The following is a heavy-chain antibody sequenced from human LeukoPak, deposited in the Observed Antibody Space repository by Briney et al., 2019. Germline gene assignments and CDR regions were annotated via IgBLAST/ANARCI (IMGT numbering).Heavy chain of an antibody. CDR2: INPNSGGT. D-gene: IGHD3-22*01. Sequence: SVKVSCKASGGTFSSYAISWVRQAPGQGLEWMGWINPNSGGTNYAQKFQGGVTITADKSTSTAYMELSSLRSEDTAVYYCARGDYYDSSGYYEGGGYYFDYWGQGTLVTVSS. CDR3: ARGDYYDSSGYYEGGGYYFDY. V-gene: IGHV1-69*10. J-gene: IGHJ4*02. CDR1: GGTFSSYA.